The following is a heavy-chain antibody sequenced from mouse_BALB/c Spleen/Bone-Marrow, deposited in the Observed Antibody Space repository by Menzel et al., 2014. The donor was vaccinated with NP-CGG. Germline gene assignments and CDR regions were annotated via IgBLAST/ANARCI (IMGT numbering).Heavy chain of an antibody. Sequence: VKLVESGAELMKPGASVKISCKATGYTFSNYWIDWVKQRLGHGLEWIGEILPGSGTANYNEKFKGKATFTADTSSNTAYMQLSSLTSEDSALYYCARASVVPYYFDFWGQGTTLTVSS. CDR2: ILPGSGTA. J-gene: IGHJ2*01. CDR1: GYTFSNYW. D-gene: IGHD1-1*01. CDR3: ARASVVPYYFDF. V-gene: IGHV1-9*01.